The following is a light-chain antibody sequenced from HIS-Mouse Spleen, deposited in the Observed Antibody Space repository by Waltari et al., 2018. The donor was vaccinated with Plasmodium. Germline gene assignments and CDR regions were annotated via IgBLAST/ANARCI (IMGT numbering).Light chain of an antibody. CDR2: GAS. J-gene: IGKJ2*01. V-gene: IGKV3-15*01. CDR1: QSVSSN. CDR3: QQYNNWPPYT. Sequence: EIVMTQSPATLSVSPGERATLSCRASQSVSSNLAWYQQKPGQAPRLRIYGASTRATDIPARFSGRGSGTEFTLTISSMQSEDFAVYYCQQYNNWPPYTFGQGTKLEIK.